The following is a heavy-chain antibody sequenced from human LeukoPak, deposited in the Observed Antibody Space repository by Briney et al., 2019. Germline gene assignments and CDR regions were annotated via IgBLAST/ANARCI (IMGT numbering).Heavy chain of an antibody. CDR3: ARGSEGVAGWFDP. V-gene: IGHV4-59*01. CDR2: ISHRGST. D-gene: IGHD3-10*01. CDR1: GGSISGYY. Sequence: SETLSPTCTVSGGSISGYYWSWIRQPPGKAPEWIGYISHRGSTKYNFSLKSRVTMSVDTSKNQFSLKLSSVIAADTAMYYCARGSEGVAGWFDPWGQGTLVTVSS. J-gene: IGHJ5*02.